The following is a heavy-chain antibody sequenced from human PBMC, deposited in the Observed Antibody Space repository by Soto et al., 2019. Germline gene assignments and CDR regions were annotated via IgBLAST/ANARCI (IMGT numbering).Heavy chain of an antibody. CDR1: GGTFSNYP. D-gene: IGHD5-12*01. Sequence: QVQLVQSGAEVKKPGSSVKVSCKASGGTFSNYPISWVRQAPGQGLEWMGGIIPIFGTTNYAQKFQGRVTITADESTRPAYMELSSLRSEDTAVFYCARGNHRWLQLWYFDLWGRGTLVTVSS. CDR3: ARGNHRWLQLWYFDL. CDR2: IIPIFGTT. J-gene: IGHJ2*01. V-gene: IGHV1-69*12.